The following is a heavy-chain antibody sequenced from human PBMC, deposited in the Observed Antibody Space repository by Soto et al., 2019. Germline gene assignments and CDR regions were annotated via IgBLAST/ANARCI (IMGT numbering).Heavy chain of an antibody. V-gene: IGHV1-18*01. CDR1: GYTFTSYG. D-gene: IGHD3-3*01. Sequence: ASVKVSCKASGYTFTSYGISWVRQAPGQGLEWMGWISAYNGNTNYAQKLQGRDTMTTDTSTSTAYMELRSLRSDDTAVYYCARNTIFGVVPYYMDVWGKGTTVTVSS. J-gene: IGHJ6*03. CDR2: ISAYNGNT. CDR3: ARNTIFGVVPYYMDV.